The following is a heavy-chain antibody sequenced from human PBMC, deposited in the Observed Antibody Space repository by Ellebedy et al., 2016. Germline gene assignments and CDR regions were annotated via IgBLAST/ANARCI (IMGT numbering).Heavy chain of an antibody. Sequence: ASVKVSXKASGYTFTGYYMHWLRQAPGQGLEWMGWINPNSGGTNYAQKFQGRVTMTRDTSISTAYMELSRLRSDDTAVYYCARGPGYSSSWYVYWGQGTLVTVSS. CDR1: GYTFTGYY. CDR2: INPNSGGT. V-gene: IGHV1-2*02. D-gene: IGHD6-13*01. J-gene: IGHJ4*02. CDR3: ARGPGYSSSWYVY.